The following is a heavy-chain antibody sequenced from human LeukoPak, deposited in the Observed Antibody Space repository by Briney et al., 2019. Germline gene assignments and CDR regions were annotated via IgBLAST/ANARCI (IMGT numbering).Heavy chain of an antibody. V-gene: IGHV3-30*18. Sequence: GRSLRLSCAASGFTFSSCGMHWVRQAPGKGLEWVAVISYDGSNKYYADSVKGRFTISRDNSKNTLYLQMNSLRAEDTAVYYCAKDWRGYSYGHLDYWGQGTLVTVSS. CDR2: ISYDGSNK. CDR3: AKDWRGYSYGHLDY. J-gene: IGHJ4*02. D-gene: IGHD5-18*01. CDR1: GFTFSSCG.